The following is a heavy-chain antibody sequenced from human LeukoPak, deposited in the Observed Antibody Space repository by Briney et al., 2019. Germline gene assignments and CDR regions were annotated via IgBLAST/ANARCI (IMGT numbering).Heavy chain of an antibody. CDR1: GYTFTGYY. CDR3: ARVQVVPAAIYGGGWFDP. CDR2: INPNSGGT. V-gene: IGHV1-2*02. Sequence: ASVKVSCKASGYTFTGYYMHWVRQAPGQGLEWMGWINPNSGGTNYAQKFQGRVTMTRDTSISTAYMELSRLRSADTAVYYCARVQVVPAAIYGGGWFDPWGQGTLVTVSS. D-gene: IGHD2-2*02. J-gene: IGHJ5*02.